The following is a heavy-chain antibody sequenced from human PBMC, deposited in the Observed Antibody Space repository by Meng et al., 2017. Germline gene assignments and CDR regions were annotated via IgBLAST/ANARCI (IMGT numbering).Heavy chain of an antibody. J-gene: IGHJ5*02. D-gene: IGHD2-2*01. Sequence: QGTLWQSGREVKTPGASVKVSFKASGSTLTSYDINWVRQATGQGLEWMGWMNPNSGNTGYAQKFQGRVTMTRNTSISTAYMELSSLRSEDTAVYYCAREDIVVVPAALFDPWGQGTLVTVSS. V-gene: IGHV1-8*01. CDR1: GSTLTSYD. CDR3: AREDIVVVPAALFDP. CDR2: MNPNSGNT.